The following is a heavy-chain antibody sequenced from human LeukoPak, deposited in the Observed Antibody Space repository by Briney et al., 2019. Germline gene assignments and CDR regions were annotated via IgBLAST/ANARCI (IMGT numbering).Heavy chain of an antibody. CDR3: AKGYCSSTTCLRRPDAFDI. V-gene: IGHV3-23*01. Sequence: GGSLRLSCAASGFTFSSYAMSWVRQAPGKGLEWVSGISGSGGSTNYADSVKGRFTVSRDNSKNTLYLQINSLRAEDTAVYYCAKGYCSSTTCLRRPDAFDIWGQGTMVTVSS. D-gene: IGHD2-2*01. CDR2: ISGSGGST. CDR1: GFTFSSYA. J-gene: IGHJ3*02.